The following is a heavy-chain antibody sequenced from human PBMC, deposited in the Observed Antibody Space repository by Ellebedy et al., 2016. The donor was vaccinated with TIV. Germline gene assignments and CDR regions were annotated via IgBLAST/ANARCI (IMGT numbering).Heavy chain of an antibody. CDR1: GGSISSSSYY. D-gene: IGHD3-22*01. CDR2: IYYSGST. CDR3: ATGYYDSSGYYSAFDY. Sequence: SETLSLXCTVSGGSISSSSYYWGWIRQPPGKGLEWIGSIYYSGSTYYNPSLKSRVTISVDTSKNQFSLKLSSVTAADTAVYYCATGYYDSSGYYSAFDYWGQGTLVTVSS. V-gene: IGHV4-39*01. J-gene: IGHJ4*02.